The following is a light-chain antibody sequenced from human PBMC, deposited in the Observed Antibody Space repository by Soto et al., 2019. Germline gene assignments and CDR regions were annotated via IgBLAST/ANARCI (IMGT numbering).Light chain of an antibody. CDR3: QQRSNWPPG. CDR2: DAS. Sequence: EIVLTQSPATLSLSPGEGATLSCRASQSVSSYLAWYQQKPGQAPRLLIYDASNRATGIPARFSGSGSGTDFTLTISSLEPEDFAVYYCQQRSNWPPGFGQGRRLEIK. CDR1: QSVSSY. J-gene: IGKJ5*01. V-gene: IGKV3-11*01.